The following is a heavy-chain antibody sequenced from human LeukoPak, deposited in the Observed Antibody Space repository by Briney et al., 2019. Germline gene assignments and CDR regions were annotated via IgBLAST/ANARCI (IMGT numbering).Heavy chain of an antibody. CDR3: AKQSRSSGWYPIDY. Sequence: PGGSLRLSCAASGFTVSSNYMSWVRQAPGKGLEWVAALSHDGNNEFYADSVKGRFTISRDNSKSTLYLQMNSLRAEDTAVYYCAKQSRSSGWYPIDYWGQGTLVTVSS. CDR2: LSHDGNNE. D-gene: IGHD6-19*01. CDR1: GFTVSSNY. J-gene: IGHJ4*02. V-gene: IGHV3-30*18.